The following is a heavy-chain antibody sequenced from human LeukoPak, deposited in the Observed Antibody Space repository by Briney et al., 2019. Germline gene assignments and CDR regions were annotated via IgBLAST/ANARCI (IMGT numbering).Heavy chain of an antibody. D-gene: IGHD5-18*01. Sequence: GGSLRLSCAACRCTFINFVMRWVRQAPAKGLEGVSPISGSGGSTSYADFVKGRFTISRDNSKNTLYLQMNSLRPEDTAVYYCARGKDTGRQYNFDHWGQGILVTVAS. V-gene: IGHV3-23*01. CDR2: ISGSGGST. CDR3: ARGKDTGRQYNFDH. J-gene: IGHJ4*02. CDR1: RCTFINFV.